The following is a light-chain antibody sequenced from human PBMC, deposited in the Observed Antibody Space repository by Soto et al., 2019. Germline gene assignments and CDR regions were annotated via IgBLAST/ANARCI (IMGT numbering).Light chain of an antibody. Sequence: QSALTQPASVSGSPGQSITISCTGTSSDVGSYNLVSWYQQHPGKAPKLMIYEVSKRPSGVSNRFSGSKSGNTASLTISGLQAEDEADYYCCSYAGSKGVVFSGGTKLTVL. CDR1: SSDVGSYNL. J-gene: IGLJ2*01. CDR3: CSYAGSKGVV. V-gene: IGLV2-23*02. CDR2: EVS.